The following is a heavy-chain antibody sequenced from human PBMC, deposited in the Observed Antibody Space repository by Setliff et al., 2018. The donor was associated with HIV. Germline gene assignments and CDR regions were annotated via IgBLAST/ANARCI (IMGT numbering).Heavy chain of an antibody. V-gene: IGHV4-61*09. CDR1: GDSISSGSYF. J-gene: IGHJ4*02. CDR3: AAASSWDPLLDY. D-gene: IGHD6-13*01. CDR2: ISTTGST. Sequence: SETLSLTCTVSGDSISSGSYFWIWIRQPAGKGLEWIGHISTTGSTNYNPSLKSRVIMSVDTSRNQFSLKLNSVTAADTAVYYCAAASSWDPLLDYWGQGTLVTVLL.